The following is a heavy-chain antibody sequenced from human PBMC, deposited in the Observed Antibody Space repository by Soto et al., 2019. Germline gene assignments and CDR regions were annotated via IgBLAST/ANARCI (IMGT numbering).Heavy chain of an antibody. Sequence: SETLSLTCTVSGGSISSSSYYWGWIRQPPGKGLEWIGSIYYSGSTYYNPSLKSRVTISVDTSKNQFSLKLSSVTAADTAVYYCARCNWKHWFDPWGQGTLVTVSS. D-gene: IGHD1-1*01. CDR2: IYYSGST. CDR1: GGSISSSSYY. CDR3: ARCNWKHWFDP. V-gene: IGHV4-39*01. J-gene: IGHJ5*02.